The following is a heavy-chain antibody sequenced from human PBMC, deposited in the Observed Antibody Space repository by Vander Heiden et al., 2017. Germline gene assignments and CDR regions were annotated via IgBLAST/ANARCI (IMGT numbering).Heavy chain of an antibody. V-gene: IGHV3-30-3*01. Sequence: QVQLVESGGGVVQPGRSLSLSCAASGFPFSSYAMHWVRQAPGKGLEWVAVISYDGSNKYYADSVKGRFTISRDNSKNTLYLQMNSLRAEDTAVYYCARDRYCSGGSCSIFDYWGQGTMVTVSS. CDR2: ISYDGSNK. CDR3: ARDRYCSGGSCSIFDY. D-gene: IGHD2-15*01. CDR1: GFPFSSYA. J-gene: IGHJ4*02.